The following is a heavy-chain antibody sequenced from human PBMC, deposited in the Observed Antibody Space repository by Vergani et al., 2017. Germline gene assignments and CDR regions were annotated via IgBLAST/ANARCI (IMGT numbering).Heavy chain of an antibody. D-gene: IGHD3-22*01. CDR3: ARHYYDSSGYYFDY. J-gene: IGHJ4*02. CDR1: GFTFSSHG. CDR2: IYSGDET. V-gene: IGHV3-NL1*01. Sequence: QVQLVESGGGVVQPGRSLRLSCAASGFTFSSHGVHWVRQAPGKGLEWVSHIYSGDETYYADSVKGRVTISRDTSKNTLHLQINNLRVEDTAVYYCARHYYDSSGYYFDYWGQGTLVTVSS.